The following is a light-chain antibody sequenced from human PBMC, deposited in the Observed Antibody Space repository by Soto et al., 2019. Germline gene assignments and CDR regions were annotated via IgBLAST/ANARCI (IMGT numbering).Light chain of an antibody. Sequence: EIVMTQSPATLSVSPGERATLSCRASQSVSSNLAWYQQKPGQAPRLLIYGASTRATGIPARFSGSGSETELTLTISGLQSEDFAIYFCQQYNNWPPDRTFGQGTKVEIK. CDR1: QSVSSN. V-gene: IGKV3-15*01. CDR3: QQYNNWPPDRT. J-gene: IGKJ1*01. CDR2: GAS.